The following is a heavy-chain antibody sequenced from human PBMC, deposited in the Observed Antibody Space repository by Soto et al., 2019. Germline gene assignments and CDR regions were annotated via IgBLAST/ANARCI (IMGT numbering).Heavy chain of an antibody. Sequence: PSETLSLTCAVSGGSISSGGYSWSWIRQPPGKGLEWIGYIYHSGGTYYNPSLKSRVTISVDRSKNQFSLKLSSVTAADTAVYYCARESWVGGPDYWGQGTLVTVSS. V-gene: IGHV4-30-2*01. CDR1: GGSISSGGYS. J-gene: IGHJ4*02. D-gene: IGHD1-26*01. CDR3: ARESWVGGPDY. CDR2: IYHSGGT.